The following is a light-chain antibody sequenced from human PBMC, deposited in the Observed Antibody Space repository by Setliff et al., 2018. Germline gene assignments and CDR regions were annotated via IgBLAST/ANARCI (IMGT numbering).Light chain of an antibody. CDR3: SSYADSNIFL. Sequence: QSALTQPPSASGSPGQSVTISCTGTSSDVGGYNYVSWYQQHPGKAPKLIIHKVSKRPSGVPDRFSGSKSGNTASLTVSGLQAEDEAHYYCSSYADSNIFLFGTGTKGTVL. CDR1: SSDVGGYNY. CDR2: KVS. J-gene: IGLJ1*01. V-gene: IGLV2-8*01.